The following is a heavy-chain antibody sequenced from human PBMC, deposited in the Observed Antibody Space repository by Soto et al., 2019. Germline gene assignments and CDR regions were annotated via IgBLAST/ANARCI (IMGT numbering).Heavy chain of an antibody. CDR3: ARAGGTVADYLKSSNNWFDP. J-gene: IGHJ5*02. CDR1: GYTFTSYY. D-gene: IGHD2-8*02. CDR2: INPSGGST. V-gene: IGHV1-46*01. Sequence: GASVKVSCKASGYTFTSYYMHWVRQDPGQGLEWMGIINPSGGSTSYAQKFQGRVTMTRDTSTSTVYMELSSLRSEDTAVYYCARAGGTVADYLKSSNNWFDPWGQGTLVTVSS.